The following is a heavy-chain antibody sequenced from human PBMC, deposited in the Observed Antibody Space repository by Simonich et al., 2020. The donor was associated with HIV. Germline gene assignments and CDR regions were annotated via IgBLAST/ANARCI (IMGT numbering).Heavy chain of an antibody. D-gene: IGHD5-12*01. CDR3: ARGTYSGYDWNWFDP. CDR2: ISDYSGNT. CDR1: SYTFTSYG. V-gene: IGHV1-18*01. Sequence: QVQLVQSGAEVQKPGASVKVSCKASSYTFTSYGISWVRQAPGQGREWMGWISDYSGNTNYAQKLQGRVTMTTDTSTSTAYMELRSLRSDDTAVYYCARGTYSGYDWNWFDPWCQGTLVTVSS. J-gene: IGHJ5*02.